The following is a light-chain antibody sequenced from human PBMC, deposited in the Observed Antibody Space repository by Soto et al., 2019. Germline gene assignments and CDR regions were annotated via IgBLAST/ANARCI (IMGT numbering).Light chain of an antibody. V-gene: IGLV2-11*01. CDR2: DVN. Sequence: QSALTQPRSVSGSPGQSVTISCTGTSSDVGGYNYVSWYQQYPGKAPKLMIYDVNKRPSGVPDRFSGSKSGNTASLTISGLQAEDEADYYCCSFAGSYTFVFGGGTQLTVL. J-gene: IGLJ2*01. CDR3: CSFAGSYTFV. CDR1: SSDVGGYNY.